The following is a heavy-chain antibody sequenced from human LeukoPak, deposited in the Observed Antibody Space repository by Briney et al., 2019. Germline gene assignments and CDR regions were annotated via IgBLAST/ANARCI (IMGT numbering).Heavy chain of an antibody. J-gene: IGHJ2*01. CDR1: GFTFSSYA. D-gene: IGHD6-13*01. CDR2: ISGSGGST. Sequence: GGSLRLSCAASGFTFSSYAMNWVRQAPGKGLGWVSAISGSGGSTYYADSVKGRFTISRDNSKNTLYLQMNSLRAEDTAIYYCAKSEGNWYFDLSGRGTLVTVSS. V-gene: IGHV3-23*01. CDR3: AKSEGNWYFDL.